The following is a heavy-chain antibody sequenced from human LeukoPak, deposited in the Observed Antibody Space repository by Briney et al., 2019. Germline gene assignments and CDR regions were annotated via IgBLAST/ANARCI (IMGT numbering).Heavy chain of an antibody. D-gene: IGHD3-22*01. CDR1: GFTFSDYY. V-gene: IGHV3-11*04. CDR3: ARDNYYDSSGYLGY. CDR2: ISSSGSTI. J-gene: IGHJ4*02. Sequence: GGSMRLSCAASGFTFSDYYMSWIRQAPGKGLEWVSYISSSGSTIYYADSVKGRFTISRDNAKNSLYLQMNSLRAEDTAVYYCARDNYYDSSGYLGYWGQGTLVTVSS.